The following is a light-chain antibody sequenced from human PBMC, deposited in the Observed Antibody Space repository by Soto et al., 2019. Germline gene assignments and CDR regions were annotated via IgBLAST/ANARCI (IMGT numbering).Light chain of an antibody. V-gene: IGKV3-11*01. CDR1: QSVDNY. J-gene: IGKJ2*02. Sequence: EIVLTQSPATLSLSPGERATLSCRASQSVDNYLAWYQQKPGQAPRLLIYAASNRATGIPGRFSGSGSGTDFTLTISSLEPEDFAVYYCQQRSDWPRTFGRGTKLEIK. CDR3: QQRSDWPRT. CDR2: AAS.